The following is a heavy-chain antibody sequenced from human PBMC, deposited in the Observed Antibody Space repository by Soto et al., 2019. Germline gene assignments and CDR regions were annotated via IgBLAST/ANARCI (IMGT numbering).Heavy chain of an antibody. Sequence: PGGSLRLSCAAFGFTFSGFAMSRVRQAPGKGLEWVSSMSGSGGTSYYGDSVKGRFTLSRDNPKNTLYLQMNSLRAEDTAVYYCAKGGYYYDTSGPTFEYWGQGTLVTVAS. V-gene: IGHV3-23*01. CDR3: AKGGYYYDTSGPTFEY. CDR2: MSGSGGTS. D-gene: IGHD3-22*01. J-gene: IGHJ4*02. CDR1: GFTFSGFA.